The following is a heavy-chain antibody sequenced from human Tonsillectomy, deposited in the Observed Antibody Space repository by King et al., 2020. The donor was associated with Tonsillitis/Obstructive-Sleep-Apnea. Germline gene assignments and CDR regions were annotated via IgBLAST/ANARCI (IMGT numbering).Heavy chain of an antibody. Sequence: VQLVESGGGLVQPGGSLRLVCAASGFTFSSHEMNCVRQVAGKGLEWVSGIGTAGETNYPDSVKGRFTTSRENAKNSLYLQMNSLRAGDSALYYCARRRRAYWYFDLWGRGTLVTVSS. J-gene: IGHJ2*01. CDR1: GFTFSSHE. CDR3: ARRRRAYWYFDL. V-gene: IGHV3-13*04. CDR2: IGTAGET.